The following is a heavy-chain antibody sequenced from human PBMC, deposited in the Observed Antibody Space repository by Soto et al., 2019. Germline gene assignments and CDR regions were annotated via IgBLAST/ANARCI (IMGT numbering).Heavy chain of an antibody. CDR2: IYYSRST. Sequence: SETLSLTFTVSGGSISSYYWSWIRQPPGRGLEWIGYIYYSRSTNYNPSLRSRVTISVDTSKNQFSLKLSSVTAADTAVYYCAINWNYSAFGIWGQGTMVTVSS. CDR3: AINWNYSAFGI. J-gene: IGHJ3*02. D-gene: IGHD1-7*01. CDR1: GGSISSYY. V-gene: IGHV4-59*01.